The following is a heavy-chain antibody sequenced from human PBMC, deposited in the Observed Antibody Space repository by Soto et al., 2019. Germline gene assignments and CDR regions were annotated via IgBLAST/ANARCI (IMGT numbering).Heavy chain of an antibody. Sequence: SETLSITCTVSGGSISSYYWSWIRQPPGKGLEWIGYIYYSGSTNYNPSLKSRVTISVDTSKNQFSLKLSSVTAADTAVYYCARYCSGGSCFGPYYYMDVWGKGTTVTVSS. CDR1: GGSISSYY. CDR3: ARYCSGGSCFGPYYYMDV. V-gene: IGHV4-59*01. CDR2: IYYSGST. J-gene: IGHJ6*03. D-gene: IGHD2-15*01.